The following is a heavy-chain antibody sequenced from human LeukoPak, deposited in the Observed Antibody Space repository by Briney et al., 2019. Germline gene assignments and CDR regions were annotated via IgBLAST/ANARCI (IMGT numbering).Heavy chain of an antibody. CDR2: ISGSGGST. D-gene: IGHD1-26*01. V-gene: IGHV3-23*01. CDR1: GFTFSSYA. J-gene: IGHJ4*02. CDR3: AKGLVGATLTSFDY. Sequence: PGGSLRLSCAASGFTFSSYAMSWVRQAPGKGLEWVSAISGSGGSTYYADSVKGRFTVSRDNSKNTLYLQMNSLRAEDTAVYYCAKGLVGATLTSFDYWGQGTLVTVSS.